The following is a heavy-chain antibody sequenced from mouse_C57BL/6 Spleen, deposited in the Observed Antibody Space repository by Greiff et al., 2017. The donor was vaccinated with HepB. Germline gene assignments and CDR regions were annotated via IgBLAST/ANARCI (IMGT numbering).Heavy chain of an antibody. CDR2: IYPGNSDT. CDR1: GYTFTSYW. J-gene: IGHJ1*03. D-gene: IGHD1-1*01. V-gene: IGHV1-5*01. Sequence: EVQLQQSGTVLARPGASVKMSCKTSGYTFTSYWMHWVKQRPGQGLEWIGAIYPGNSDTSYKQKFKGKAKLTAVTSASTAYMALSSLTNEDSAVYYCTRSTVVATSWYFDVWGTGTTVTVSS. CDR3: TRSTVVATSWYFDV.